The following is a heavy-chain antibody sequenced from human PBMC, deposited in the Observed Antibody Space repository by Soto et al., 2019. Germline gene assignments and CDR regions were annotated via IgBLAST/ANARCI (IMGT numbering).Heavy chain of an antibody. CDR3: AREILWFGEFRLDY. Sequence: PSETLSLTCAVYGGSFSGYYWSWIRQPPGKGLEWIGEINHSGSTNYNPSLKSRVTISVDTSKNQFSLKLSSVTAADTAVYYCAREILWFGEFRLDYWGQGTLVTVSS. CDR1: GGSFSGYY. D-gene: IGHD3-10*01. V-gene: IGHV4-34*01. CDR2: INHSGST. J-gene: IGHJ4*02.